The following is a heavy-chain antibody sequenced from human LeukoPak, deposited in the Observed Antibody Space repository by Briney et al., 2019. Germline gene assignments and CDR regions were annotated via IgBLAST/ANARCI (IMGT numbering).Heavy chain of an antibody. J-gene: IGHJ3*02. D-gene: IGHD4-17*01. CDR2: IRSKANSYAT. V-gene: IGHV3-73*01. Sequence: GGSLRLSCAASGFTFSGSAMHWVRQASGKGLEWVGRIRSKANSYATAYAASVKGRFTISRDDSKNTAYLQMNSLKTEDTAVYYCTRSPTVTTAFDIWGQGTMVTVSS. CDR1: GFTFSGSA. CDR3: TRSPTVTTAFDI.